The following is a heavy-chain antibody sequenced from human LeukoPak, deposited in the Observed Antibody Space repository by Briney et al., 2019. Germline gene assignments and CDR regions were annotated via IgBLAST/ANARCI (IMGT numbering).Heavy chain of an antibody. CDR1: GYTFTGYY. J-gene: IGHJ4*02. V-gene: IGHV1-2*06. D-gene: IGHD3-22*01. Sequence: ASVKVSCKASGYTFTGYYMHWVRQAPGQGLEWMGRINPNSGGTNYAQKFQGRVTMTRDTSISTAYMELSRLRSDDTSVYYCARLKGYYYDSSGYYYWGQGTLVTVSS. CDR2: INPNSGGT. CDR3: ARLKGYYYDSSGYYY.